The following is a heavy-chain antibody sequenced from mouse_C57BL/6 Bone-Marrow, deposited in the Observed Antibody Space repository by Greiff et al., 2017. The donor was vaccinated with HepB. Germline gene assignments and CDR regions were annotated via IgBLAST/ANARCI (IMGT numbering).Heavy chain of an antibody. CDR2: INPYNGGT. CDR1: GYTFTDYY. V-gene: IGHV1-19*01. Sequence: EVQLQQSGPVLVKPGASVKMSCKASGYTFTDYYMNWVKQSHGKSLEWIGVINPYNGGTSYNQKFKGKATLTVDKSSSTAYMELNSLTSEDSAVYYCATLYDYDGAWFAYWGQGTLVTVSA. CDR3: ATLYDYDGAWFAY. D-gene: IGHD2-4*01. J-gene: IGHJ3*01.